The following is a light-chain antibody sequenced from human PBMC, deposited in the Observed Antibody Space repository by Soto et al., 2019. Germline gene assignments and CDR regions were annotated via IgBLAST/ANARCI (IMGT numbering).Light chain of an antibody. Sequence: EIVLTQSPATLSLSPGERATLSCGASQSVSGNYLAWYQQKPGLAPRLLIYDASTRATGIPDRFSGSGSGTDFTLTISRLEPEDFAGYYCQQYSTSLWTFGQGTKVEIK. CDR2: DAS. J-gene: IGKJ1*01. CDR3: QQYSTSLWT. CDR1: QSVSGNY. V-gene: IGKV3D-20*01.